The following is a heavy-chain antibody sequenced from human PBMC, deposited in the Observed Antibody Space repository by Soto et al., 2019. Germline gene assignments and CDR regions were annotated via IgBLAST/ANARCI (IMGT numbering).Heavy chain of an antibody. V-gene: IGHV4-59*01. CDR2: IYYSGST. J-gene: IGHJ4*02. Sequence: SETLSLTCTVSGGSISSYYWSWIRQPPGKGLEWIGYIYYSGSTNYNPSLKSRVTISVDTSKNQFSLKLSSVTAADMAVYYCARGGGGLQDYWGQGTLVTVSS. D-gene: IGHD3-16*01. CDR3: ARGGGGLQDY. CDR1: GGSISSYY.